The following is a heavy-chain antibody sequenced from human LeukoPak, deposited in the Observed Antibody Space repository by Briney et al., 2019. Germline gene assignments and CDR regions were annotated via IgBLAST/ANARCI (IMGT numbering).Heavy chain of an antibody. CDR2: ISSNGGST. CDR3: ARSGVLGYCSSTSCSGAFDI. Sequence: PGGSLRLSCAASGFTFSSYAIHWVRQAPGKGLEYVSAISSNGGSTYYANSVKGRSTISRDNSKNTLYLQMGSLRAEDMAVYYCARSGVLGYCSSTSCSGAFDIWGQGTMVTVSS. D-gene: IGHD2-2*01. J-gene: IGHJ3*02. V-gene: IGHV3-64*01. CDR1: GFTFSSYA.